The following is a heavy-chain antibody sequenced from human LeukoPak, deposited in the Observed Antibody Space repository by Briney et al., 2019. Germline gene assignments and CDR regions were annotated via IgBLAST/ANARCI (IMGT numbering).Heavy chain of an antibody. CDR2: INHSGST. Sequence: SETLSLTCAVYGGSFSGYYWSWLRQPPGKGVEWIGEINHSGSTNYNPPLKSRLPISVHTSKNHFPLKLISVPAADTAVYYCARGCVFDYWGQGTLVTVSS. CDR1: GGSFSGYY. J-gene: IGHJ4*02. V-gene: IGHV4-34*01. CDR3: ARGCVFDY.